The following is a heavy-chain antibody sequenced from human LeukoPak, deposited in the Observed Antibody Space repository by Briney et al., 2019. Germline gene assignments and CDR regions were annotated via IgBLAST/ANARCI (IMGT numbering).Heavy chain of an antibody. Sequence: GGSLRLSCGASGFTFSSHAMTWVRQAPGKGLEWVSAISISGDTTYYADAVKGRFTIFRDNSKNTVYLQMNSLRAEDTAVYYCANEIRPNDYWGQGTLVTVSS. CDR3: ANEIRPNDY. D-gene: IGHD4-17*01. V-gene: IGHV3-23*01. J-gene: IGHJ4*02. CDR1: GFTFSSHA. CDR2: ISISGDTT.